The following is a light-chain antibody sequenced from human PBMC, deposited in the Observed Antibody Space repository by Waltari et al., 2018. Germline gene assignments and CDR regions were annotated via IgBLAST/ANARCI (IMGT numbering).Light chain of an antibody. V-gene: IGLV2-14*03. CDR3: SSYRDSSTRI. CDR1: SNDVGGYDF. CDR2: DVS. J-gene: IGLJ2*01. Sequence: QSALTQPASVSGSPGQSITISCTGSSNDVGGYDFVSWYQQHPGKAPQHIIYDVSDRPSGVSNRFSGSKSGNTASLTISGLQAEDEAGYYCSSYRDSSTRIFGGGTKLTVL.